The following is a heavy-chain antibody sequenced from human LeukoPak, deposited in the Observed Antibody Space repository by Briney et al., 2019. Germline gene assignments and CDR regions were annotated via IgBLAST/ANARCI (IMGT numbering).Heavy chain of an antibody. CDR3: AKLRGSAGDSPLVDY. D-gene: IGHD2-21*02. CDR2: ICGSGAST. Sequence: GGSLRLSCAASGFTVSSNYMSWVRQAPGKGLEWVSGICGSGASTYYADSVKGRFTISRDNSKNTLDLQMNSLRAEDTAVYYCAKLRGSAGDSPLVDYWGQGTLVTVSS. J-gene: IGHJ4*02. CDR1: GFTVSSNY. V-gene: IGHV3-23*01.